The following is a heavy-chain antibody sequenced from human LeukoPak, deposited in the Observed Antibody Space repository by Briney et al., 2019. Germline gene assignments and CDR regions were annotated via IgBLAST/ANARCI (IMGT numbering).Heavy chain of an antibody. V-gene: IGHV4-59*01. CDR1: GGSFSGYY. J-gene: IGHJ4*02. Sequence: PSETLSLTCAVYGGSFSGYYWSWIRQPPGKGLEWIGYIYYSGSTNYNPSLKSRVTISVDTSKNQFSLKLSSVTAADTAVYYCARGRYSYGGAVGDYFDYWGQGTLVTVSS. D-gene: IGHD5-18*01. CDR2: IYYSGST. CDR3: ARGRYSYGGAVGDYFDY.